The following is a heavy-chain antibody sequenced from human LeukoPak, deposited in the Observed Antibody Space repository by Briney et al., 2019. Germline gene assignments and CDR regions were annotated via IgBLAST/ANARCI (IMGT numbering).Heavy chain of an antibody. V-gene: IGHV4-59*07. D-gene: IGHD1-26*01. Sequence: SDTLSLTCSVSGRSIRSYYWSWLRQPPGKGLESIGYLYYSGRTNSNPSLKTRHTMSVDTSKHQFSLKLSSVTAADTAVYYCAIVGSGISNAFDIWGQGTMVTVSS. CDR2: LYYSGRT. CDR1: GRSIRSYY. CDR3: AIVGSGISNAFDI. J-gene: IGHJ3*02.